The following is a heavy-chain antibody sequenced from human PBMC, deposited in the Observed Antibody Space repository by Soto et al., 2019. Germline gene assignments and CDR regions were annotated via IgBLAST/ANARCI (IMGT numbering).Heavy chain of an antibody. Sequence: EAQLLESGGGLVLPGGSLRLSCAVSGFTFNNYAMSWVRQPPGKGLEWVSSITSSGGSTYYADSVKGRLTISRDNSENTLYRQMTSLRVEDTAVYYCAKRKYADYGGGFDRWGQGTLVTVSS. J-gene: IGHJ4*02. D-gene: IGHD4-17*01. CDR1: GFTFNNYA. CDR2: ITSSGGST. CDR3: AKRKYADYGGGFDR. V-gene: IGHV3-23*01.